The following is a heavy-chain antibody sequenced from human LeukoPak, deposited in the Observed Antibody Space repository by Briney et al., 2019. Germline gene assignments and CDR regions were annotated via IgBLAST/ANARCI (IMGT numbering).Heavy chain of an antibody. Sequence: SETLSLTRTVSGGSISSSSYYWGWIRQPPGKGLEWIGSIYYSGSTYYNPSLKSRVTISVDTSKNQFSLKLSSVTAADTAVYYCARSANRGVLRRWFDPWGQGTLVTVSS. D-gene: IGHD3-10*01. CDR3: ARSANRGVLRRWFDP. CDR2: IYYSGST. J-gene: IGHJ5*02. V-gene: IGHV4-39*01. CDR1: GGSISSSSYY.